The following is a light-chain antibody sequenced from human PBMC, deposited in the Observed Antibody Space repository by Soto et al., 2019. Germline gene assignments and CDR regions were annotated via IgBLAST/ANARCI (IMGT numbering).Light chain of an antibody. Sequence: DIQLTQSPSFLSASVGDRLTITCRASQSISSWLAWYQQKPGKAPKLLIYKASSLESGVPSRFSGSGSGTEFTLTISSLQPDDFATYYCQQYNIYWTFGQGTKVEIK. J-gene: IGKJ1*01. CDR2: KAS. CDR3: QQYNIYWT. V-gene: IGKV1-5*03. CDR1: QSISSW.